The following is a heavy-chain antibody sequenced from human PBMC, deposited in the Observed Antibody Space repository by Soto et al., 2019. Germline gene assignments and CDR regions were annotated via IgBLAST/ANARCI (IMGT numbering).Heavy chain of an antibody. CDR1: GFTFNSYA. D-gene: IGHD6-6*01. CDR3: ARDPRTYSRSGAYFDY. CDR2: ISYDGSNK. J-gene: IGHJ4*02. Sequence: GGSLRLSCAASGFTFNSYAMHWVRQAPGKGLEWVAFISYDGSNKYYADSVKGRFTISRDNSKNTLYLQMNSLRAEDTAVYYCARDPRTYSRSGAYFDYWGQGTLVTVSS. V-gene: IGHV3-30-3*01.